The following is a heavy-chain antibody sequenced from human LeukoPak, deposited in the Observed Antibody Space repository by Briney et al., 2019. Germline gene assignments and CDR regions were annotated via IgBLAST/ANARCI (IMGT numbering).Heavy chain of an antibody. CDR1: GGSISSYY. Sequence: PSETLSLTCTVSGGSISSYYWSWIRQPPGKGLEWMGYIYYSGGTNYNPSLKSRVTISVDTSKNQFSLKLSSVTAADTAVYYCARGEQSRTGDWFDPWGRGTLVTVSS. V-gene: IGHV4-59*01. J-gene: IGHJ5*02. CDR2: IYYSGGT. D-gene: IGHD1-26*01. CDR3: ARGEQSRTGDWFDP.